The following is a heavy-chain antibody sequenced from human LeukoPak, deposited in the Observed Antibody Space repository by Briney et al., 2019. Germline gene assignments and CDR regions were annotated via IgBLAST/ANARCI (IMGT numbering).Heavy chain of an antibody. CDR2: IKSKTDGGTT. D-gene: IGHD2-2*01. Sequence: GGSLRLSCAASGFTFSNAWMSWVRQAPGKGLEWVGRIKSKTDGGTTDYAAPVKGRFTISRDDSKNTLYLQMNSLKTDDTAVYYCTTELVVVPAATYYFDYWGQGTLVTVSS. V-gene: IGHV3-15*01. CDR1: GFTFSNAW. J-gene: IGHJ4*02. CDR3: TTELVVVPAATYYFDY.